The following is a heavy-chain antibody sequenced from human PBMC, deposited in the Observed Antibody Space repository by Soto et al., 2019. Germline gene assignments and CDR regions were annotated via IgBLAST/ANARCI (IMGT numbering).Heavy chain of an antibody. D-gene: IGHD4-17*01. V-gene: IGHV4-4*07. CDR3: ASGDYDAFDI. CDR2: IYTSGST. CDR1: GGSIICYY. J-gene: IGHJ3*02. Sequence: SETLSLTCTLSGGSIICYYWSWIRQPAGKGLEWIGRIYTSGSTNYNPSLKSRVTMSVDTSKNQFSLKLSSVTAADTAVYYCASGDYDAFDIWGQGTMVTVS.